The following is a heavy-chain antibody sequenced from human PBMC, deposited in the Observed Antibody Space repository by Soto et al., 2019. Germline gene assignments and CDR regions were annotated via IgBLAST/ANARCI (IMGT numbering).Heavy chain of an antibody. J-gene: IGHJ4*02. Sequence: PSETLSLTCAVYGGSFSGYYWSWIRQPPGKGLEWIGEINHSGSTYYNPSLKSRVTISVYTSKNQFSLKLSSVTAADTAVYYCARHSGYGPQIDYWGQGTLVTVSS. D-gene: IGHD5-12*01. CDR2: INHSGST. CDR3: ARHSGYGPQIDY. CDR1: GGSFSGYY. V-gene: IGHV4-34*01.